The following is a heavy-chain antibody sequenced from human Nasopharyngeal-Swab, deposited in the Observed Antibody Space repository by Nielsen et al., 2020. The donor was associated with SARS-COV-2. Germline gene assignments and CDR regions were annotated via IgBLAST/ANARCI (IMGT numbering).Heavy chain of an antibody. D-gene: IGHD2-15*01. CDR2: INTKSGGT. J-gene: IGHJ5*02. Sequence: AEVKVTCKAAGYTITGYYMNWVRQAAGQGREWMGWINTKSGGTNYAQKFQGWVTMTRDTTISTAYMELSRLRSDDTAVYYCARDKCSGGSCYSYWFDPWGQGTLVTVSS. CDR1: GYTITGYY. CDR3: ARDKCSGGSCYSYWFDP. V-gene: IGHV1-2*04.